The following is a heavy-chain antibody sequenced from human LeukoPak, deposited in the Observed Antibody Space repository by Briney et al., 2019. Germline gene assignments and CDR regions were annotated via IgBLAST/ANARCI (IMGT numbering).Heavy chain of an antibody. Sequence: SVKVSCKASGGTFSSYAISWVRQAPGQGLEWMGGIIPIFGTANYAQKFQGRVTITADKSTSTAYMELSSLRSEDTAVYYCARDGDYGSGSYYDYYYYYYMGVWGKGTTVTISS. J-gene: IGHJ6*03. V-gene: IGHV1-69*06. CDR3: ARDGDYGSGSYYDYYYYYYMGV. CDR2: IIPIFGTA. CDR1: GGTFSSYA. D-gene: IGHD3-10*01.